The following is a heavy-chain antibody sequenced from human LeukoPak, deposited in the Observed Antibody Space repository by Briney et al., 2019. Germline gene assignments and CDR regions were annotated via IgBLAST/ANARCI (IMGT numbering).Heavy chain of an antibody. V-gene: IGHV1-2*02. CDR1: GYGFTSNY. CDR3: AREGSYCVGGDCYSFDF. Sequence: ASVKVSCTASGYGFTSNYIQWVRQAPALGPEWMGWMHPGNGNTRYEEKFQGRVTMTRDTSINTAYMDLSSLRSDGTAVYYCAREGSYCVGGDCYSFDFWGQGTLITVSS. CDR2: MHPGNGNT. J-gene: IGHJ4*02. D-gene: IGHD2-21*02.